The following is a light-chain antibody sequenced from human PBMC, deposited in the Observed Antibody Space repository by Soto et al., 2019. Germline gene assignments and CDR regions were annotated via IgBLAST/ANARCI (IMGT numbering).Light chain of an antibody. CDR3: SSYTVINSVV. Sequence: QSVMTQPPSVSAAPGQKVTISCSGSSSNIGGNSVSWYQQLPGTAPKLLIYDDNKRPSGIPDRFSGSKSGTSATLGITGFQTGDEADYYCSSYTVINSVVFGGGTKVTVL. J-gene: IGLJ2*01. V-gene: IGLV1-51*01. CDR2: DDN. CDR1: SSNIGGNS.